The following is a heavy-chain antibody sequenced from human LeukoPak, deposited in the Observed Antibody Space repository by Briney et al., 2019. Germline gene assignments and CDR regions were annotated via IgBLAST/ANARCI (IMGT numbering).Heavy chain of an antibody. CDR3: ARGDYVWGSYRYFDY. J-gene: IGHJ4*02. V-gene: IGHV4-4*07. Sequence: SETLSLTCTVSGGSISSYYWSWIRQPAGKGLEWIGRIYTSGSTNYNPSLKSRVTTSVDTSKNQFSLKLSSVTAADTAVYYCARGDYVWGSYRYFDYWGQGTLVTVSS. CDR1: GGSISSYY. D-gene: IGHD3-16*02. CDR2: IYTSGST.